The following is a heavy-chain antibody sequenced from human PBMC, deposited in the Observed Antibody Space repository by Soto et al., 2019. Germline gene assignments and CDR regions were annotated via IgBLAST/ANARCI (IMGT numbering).Heavy chain of an antibody. V-gene: IGHV1-69*06. CDR2: IISVFGTP. CDR1: GGTFSSYS. D-gene: IGHD3-9*01. Sequence: QVQLVQSGAEVKKPGSSVKVSCKASGGTFSSYSITWVRQAPGQGLEWMGGIISVFGTPKYAQKLQGRVTITADRSTSTAYMELSSLRSEDTAVYYCARAGDILTPYEYGMDVWGQGTTVTVSS. J-gene: IGHJ6*02. CDR3: ARAGDILTPYEYGMDV.